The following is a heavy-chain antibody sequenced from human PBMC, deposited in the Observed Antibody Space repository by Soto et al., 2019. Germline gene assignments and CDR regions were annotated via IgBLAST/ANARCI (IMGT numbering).Heavy chain of an antibody. Sequence: SETLSLTCTVSGGSMNDYYWSWIRQPPGKGLEWIGYVYYIGRTNYNPSLKGRVTMSLDTSKSQFSLKLGSVTTADTAVYYCASQYLGRSSSSSFDPWGQGTLVTVSS. V-gene: IGHV4-59*08. CDR1: GGSMNDYY. CDR3: ASQYLGRSSSSSFDP. CDR2: VYYIGRT. J-gene: IGHJ5*02. D-gene: IGHD6-6*01.